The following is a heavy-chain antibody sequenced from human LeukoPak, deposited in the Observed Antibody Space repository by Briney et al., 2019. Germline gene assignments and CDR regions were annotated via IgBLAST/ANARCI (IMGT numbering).Heavy chain of an antibody. D-gene: IGHD3-16*01. Sequence: SETLSLTCTVSGGSISSYYWSWIRQPPGKGLEWIGYIYYSGSTNYNPSLKSRVTISVDTSKNQFSLKLSSVTAADTAVYYCATYVAFDIWGQGTMVTVSS. J-gene: IGHJ3*02. V-gene: IGHV4-59*01. CDR3: ATYVAFDI. CDR1: GGSISSYY. CDR2: IYYSGST.